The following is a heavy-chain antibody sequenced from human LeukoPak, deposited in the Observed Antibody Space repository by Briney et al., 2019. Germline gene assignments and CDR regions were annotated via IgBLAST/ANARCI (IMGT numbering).Heavy chain of an antibody. CDR2: ISGSGGST. Sequence: GGSPRLSCAASGFTFSSYAMSWVRQAPGKGLEWVSAISGSGGSTYYADSVKGRFTISRDNSKNTLYLQMNSLRAEDTAVYYCALSAIFGVVISDYWGQGTLVTVSS. D-gene: IGHD3-3*01. J-gene: IGHJ4*02. CDR1: GFTFSSYA. V-gene: IGHV3-23*01. CDR3: ALSAIFGVVISDY.